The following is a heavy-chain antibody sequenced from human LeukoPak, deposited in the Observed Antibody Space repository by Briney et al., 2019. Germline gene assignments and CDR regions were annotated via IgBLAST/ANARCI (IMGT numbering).Heavy chain of an antibody. Sequence: PSETLSLTCTVSGGPISSSSDYWPWIRQPAGKGLEWLGRIYTSGSTIINPPPKNTNYNPSLKSRLTMSVDRSKNQFSLKMTSVTAADTAMYYCARDTALWTFDIWGQGTMVTVSS. CDR2: IYTSGSTIINPPPKNT. CDR3: ARDTALWTFDI. V-gene: IGHV4-61*02. CDR1: GGPISSSSDY. D-gene: IGHD2-21*02. J-gene: IGHJ3*02.